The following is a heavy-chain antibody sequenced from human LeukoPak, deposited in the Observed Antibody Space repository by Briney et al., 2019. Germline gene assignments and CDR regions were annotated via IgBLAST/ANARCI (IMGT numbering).Heavy chain of an antibody. V-gene: IGHV4-59*08. J-gene: IGHJ4*02. CDR1: GGSISSYY. CDR2: IYYSGST. D-gene: IGHD4-17*01. CDR3: ARGDYGDLFDY. Sequence: SETLSLTCTVSGGSISSYYWSWIRQPPGKGLEWIGYIYYSGSTNYNPSLKSRVTISVDTSKNQFSLKLSSVTAADTAVYYCARGDYGDLFDYWGQGTLVTVSS.